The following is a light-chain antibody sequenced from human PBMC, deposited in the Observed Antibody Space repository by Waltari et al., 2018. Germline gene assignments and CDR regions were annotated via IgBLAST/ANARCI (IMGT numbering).Light chain of an antibody. CDR3: QQYESSPS. CDR1: QSVTSSY. J-gene: IGKJ1*01. Sequence: EIVLTQSPGTLSLSPGERATLSCWASQSVTSSYLSWYQQKPGQAPRPLIHGQASRATGIPDRVSGSGSDIDFTLTISRLGPEDFAVYYCQQYESSPSFGQGTRVEIK. V-gene: IGKV3-20*01. CDR2: GQA.